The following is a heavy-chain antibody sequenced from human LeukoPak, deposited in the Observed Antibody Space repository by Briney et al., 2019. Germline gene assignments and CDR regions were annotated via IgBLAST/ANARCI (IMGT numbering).Heavy chain of an antibody. V-gene: IGHV3-23*01. D-gene: IGHD3-22*01. J-gene: IGHJ3*02. CDR3: AKDPLYDSSGYYFPPSAFDI. Sequence: GGSLRLSCAASGFTFSSYAISWVRQAPGKGLEWVSAISGSGGSTYYADSVKGRFTISRDNSKNTLYLQMNSLRAEDTAVYYCAKDPLYDSSGYYFPPSAFDIWGQGTMVTVSS. CDR2: ISGSGGST. CDR1: GFTFSSYA.